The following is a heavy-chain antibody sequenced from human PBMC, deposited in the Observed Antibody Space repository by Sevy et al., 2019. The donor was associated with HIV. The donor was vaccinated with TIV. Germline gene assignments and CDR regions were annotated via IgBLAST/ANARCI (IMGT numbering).Heavy chain of an antibody. CDR2: IYSGGNT. D-gene: IGHD5-12*01. J-gene: IGHJ4*02. CDR3: ARETVSGYNL. CDR1: GFSVSNNY. Sequence: GGSLRLSCAASGFSVSNNYLSWVRQAPGKGLEWVSAIYSGGNTYYADSVKGRFTISRDNSKNTVYLQMNGLRAGDTAVYYCARETVSGYNLWGQGTLVTVSS. V-gene: IGHV3-53*01.